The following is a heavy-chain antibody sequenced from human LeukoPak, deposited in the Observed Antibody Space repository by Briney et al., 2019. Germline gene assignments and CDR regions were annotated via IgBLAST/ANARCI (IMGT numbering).Heavy chain of an antibody. V-gene: IGHV3-21*01. D-gene: IGHD1-14*01. CDR2: ISDSTSYI. J-gene: IGHJ4*02. CDR1: GFTFSSYM. Sequence: GGSLRLSCAASGFTFSSYMMNWVRQAPGKGPEWVASISDSTSYIYYADSVKGRFTISRDNAKNSLYLQMNSLRAEDTALYYCARSSNRQDDFWGQGTLVTVSS. CDR3: ARSSNRQDDF.